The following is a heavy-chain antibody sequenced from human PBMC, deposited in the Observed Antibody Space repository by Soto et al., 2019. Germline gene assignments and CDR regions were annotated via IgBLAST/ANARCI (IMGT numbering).Heavy chain of an antibody. J-gene: IGHJ4*02. V-gene: IGHV4-30-4*01. CDR2: IYDGGRT. Sequence: QVQLQESGPGLVKPSQTLSLTCTVSGGSISTVDYWWSWIRQSPDMGLKWIGHIYDGGRTYNNPSPESRFTMSVDTSKSQLSLTLSSVSAADTAVYYCARGPSGDKVDSWGQGTLVTVSS. CDR1: GGSISTVDYW. D-gene: IGHD7-27*01. CDR3: ARGPSGDKVDS.